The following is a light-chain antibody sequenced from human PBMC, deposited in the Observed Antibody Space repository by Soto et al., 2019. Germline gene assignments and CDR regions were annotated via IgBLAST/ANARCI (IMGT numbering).Light chain of an antibody. CDR1: SSDVGSYNY. Sequence: QSALTQPASVSGSPGQSIAISCTGTSSDVGSYNYVSWYQQHPGKAPKLMIYDVTNRPSGVSSRFSGSKSGNTASLTISGLQAEDEADYYCTSYRSATLFVFGTGTKLNVL. V-gene: IGLV2-14*03. CDR3: TSYRSATLFV. J-gene: IGLJ1*01. CDR2: DVT.